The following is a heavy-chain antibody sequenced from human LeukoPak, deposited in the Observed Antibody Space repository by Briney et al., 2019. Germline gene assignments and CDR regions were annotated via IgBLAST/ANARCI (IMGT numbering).Heavy chain of an antibody. CDR2: INGEGSST. D-gene: IGHD2-21*02. V-gene: IGHV3-74*01. Sequence: GGSLRLSCAASGFTFNNYWMHWVRQAPGKGLVWDSRINGEGSSTAYADSVKGRFTISRDNAKNTLYLQMNSLRAEDSAVYYCVRYRYCGGDCYSPYWGQGTLVTVSS. J-gene: IGHJ4*02. CDR3: VRYRYCGGDCYSPY. CDR1: GFTFNNYW.